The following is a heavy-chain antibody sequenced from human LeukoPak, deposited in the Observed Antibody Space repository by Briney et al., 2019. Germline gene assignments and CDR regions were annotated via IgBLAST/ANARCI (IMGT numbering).Heavy chain of an antibody. Sequence: SETLSLTCAVYGGSFSGYYWSWIRQPPGKGLEWIGEINHSGSTNYNPSLKSRVTISVDTSKNQFSLKLSSVTAADTAVYYCARAYGSGSYYYFDYWGQGTLVTVSS. V-gene: IGHV4-34*01. CDR2: INHSGST. D-gene: IGHD3-10*01. CDR1: GGSFSGYY. J-gene: IGHJ4*02. CDR3: ARAYGSGSYYYFDY.